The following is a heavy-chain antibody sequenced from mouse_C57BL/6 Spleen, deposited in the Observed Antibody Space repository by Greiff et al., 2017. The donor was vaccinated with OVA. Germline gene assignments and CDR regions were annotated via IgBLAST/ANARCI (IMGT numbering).Heavy chain of an antibody. V-gene: IGHV14-4*01. CDR1: GFNIKDDY. J-gene: IGHJ3*01. CDR3: TTGPGPWFAY. CDR2: IDPENGDT. Sequence: EVQLQQSGAELVRPGASVKLSCTASGFNIKDDYMHWVKQRPEQGLEWIGWIDPENGDTEYASKFQGKATITADTSSNTAYLQLSSLTSEDTAVYYCTTGPGPWFAYWGKGTLVTVSA.